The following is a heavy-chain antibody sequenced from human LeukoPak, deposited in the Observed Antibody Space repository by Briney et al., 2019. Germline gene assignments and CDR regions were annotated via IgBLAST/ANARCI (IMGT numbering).Heavy chain of an antibody. J-gene: IGHJ6*03. D-gene: IGHD3-9*01. CDR2: TYYTGST. V-gene: IGHV4-39*01. CDR1: GGSISSSNYY. Sequence: SETLSLTCTVSGGSISSSNYYWGWIRQPPGKGLEWIGTTYYTGSTYYNPSLKSRVTISVDTSRNQFSLNLSSVTAADTAVYYCASGPHSYYDDLTRSTYYYYYMDVWGKGTTVTISS. CDR3: ASGPHSYYDDLTRSTYYYYYMDV.